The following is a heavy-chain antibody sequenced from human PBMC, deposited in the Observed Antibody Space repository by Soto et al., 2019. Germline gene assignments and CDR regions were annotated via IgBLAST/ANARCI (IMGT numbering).Heavy chain of an antibody. Sequence: PGGSLRLSCAASGFTFSSYSMNWVRQAPGKGLEWVSSISSSSSYIYYADSVKGRFTISRDNAKNSLYLQMNSLRAEDTAVYYCASFDYSNYDFDYWGQGTLVTVSS. CDR2: ISSSSSYI. CDR3: ASFDYSNYDFDY. V-gene: IGHV3-21*01. CDR1: GFTFSSYS. J-gene: IGHJ4*02. D-gene: IGHD4-4*01.